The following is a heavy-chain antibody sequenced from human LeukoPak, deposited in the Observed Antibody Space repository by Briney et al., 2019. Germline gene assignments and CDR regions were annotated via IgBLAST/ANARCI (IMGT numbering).Heavy chain of an antibody. CDR3: AKEARYGSGSSYYYYYYMDV. CDR1: GFTFSSYA. J-gene: IGHJ6*03. D-gene: IGHD3-10*01. Sequence: GGSLRLSCAASGFTFSSYAMSWVRQAPGKGLEWVSATSGSGGSTYYADSVKGRFTISRDNSKNTLYLQMNSLRAEDTAVYYCAKEARYGSGSSYYYYYYMDVWGKGTTVTVSS. V-gene: IGHV3-23*01. CDR2: TSGSGGST.